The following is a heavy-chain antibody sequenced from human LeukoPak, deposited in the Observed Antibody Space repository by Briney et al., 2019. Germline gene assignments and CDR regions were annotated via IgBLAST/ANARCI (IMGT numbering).Heavy chain of an antibody. CDR2: IYYSGST. J-gene: IGHJ6*02. CDR3: ARQHNGYDLGYYYYYGMDV. V-gene: IGHV4-59*01. CDR1: GGSISSYY. D-gene: IGHD5-12*01. Sequence: PSETLSLTCTVSGGSISSYYWSWIRQPPGKGLEWTGYIYYSGSTNYNPSLKSRVTISVDTSKNQFSLKLSSVTAADTAVYYCARQHNGYDLGYYYYYGMDVWGQGTTVTVSS.